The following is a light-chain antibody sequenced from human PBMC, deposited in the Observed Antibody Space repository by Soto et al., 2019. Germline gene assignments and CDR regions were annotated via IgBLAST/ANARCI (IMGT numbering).Light chain of an antibody. J-gene: IGKJ1*01. V-gene: IGKV1-8*01. CDR3: QQYYSYPRT. Sequence: AIRMTQSPSSFSASTGDRVTITCRASQGISSYLAWYQQKPGKAPKILIYAASTLQSGVPSRFSGSGSGTDFTLTISCLQSEDFATYYCQQYYSYPRTVGQGTKVEIK. CDR2: AAS. CDR1: QGISSY.